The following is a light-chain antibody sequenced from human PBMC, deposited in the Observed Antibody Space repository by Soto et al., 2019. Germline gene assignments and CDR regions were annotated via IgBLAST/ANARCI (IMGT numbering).Light chain of an antibody. CDR1: QSISSW. CDR2: DAS. V-gene: IGKV1-5*01. Sequence: DIPMTQSPSTLSASVGDRVTITCRASQSISSWLAWYQQKPGKAPKVLIYDASNLESGVPSRFSGSGSGTEFTLTIGSLQPDDFATYYCQQYSTYARTFGQGTKVEIK. CDR3: QQYSTYART. J-gene: IGKJ1*01.